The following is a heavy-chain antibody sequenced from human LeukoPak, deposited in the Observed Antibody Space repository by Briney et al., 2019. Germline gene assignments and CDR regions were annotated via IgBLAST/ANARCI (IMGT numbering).Heavy chain of an antibody. CDR3: ARQTGRRQWFDP. CDR1: GGTFTTYA. CDR2: IIPIFGTA. D-gene: IGHD3-9*01. Sequence: SVKVSCNASGGTFTTYAINWVRQAPGQGLEWMGGIIPIFGTATYAQKFQGRLTITTDESTNTAYMELSSLTSEDTAVYYCARQTGRRQWFDPWGQGTLVTVSS. J-gene: IGHJ5*02. V-gene: IGHV1-69*05.